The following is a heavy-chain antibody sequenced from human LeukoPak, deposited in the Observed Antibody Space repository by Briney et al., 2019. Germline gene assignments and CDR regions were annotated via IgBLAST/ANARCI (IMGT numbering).Heavy chain of an antibody. J-gene: IGHJ4*02. CDR1: AFTFNNYG. CDR3: AKGGPLGDTNRFDQ. CDR2: IRFDGSNK. Sequence: PGGSLRLSCAASAFTFNNYGMHWVRQAPGKGLEWVAFIRFDGSNKYYADSVKGRFTISRDNSKNTVYLQMTNLRPEDAAVYYCAKGGPLGDTNRFDQWGQGTLVSVSS. D-gene: IGHD2-8*01. V-gene: IGHV3-30*02.